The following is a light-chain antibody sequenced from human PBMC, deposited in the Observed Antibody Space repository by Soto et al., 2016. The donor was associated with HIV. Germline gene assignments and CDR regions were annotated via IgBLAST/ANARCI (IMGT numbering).Light chain of an antibody. CDR2: KAS. CDR1: QNINDW. V-gene: IGKV1-5*03. Sequence: DVQMTQSPSTLSASVGDRVTITCRASQNINDWLAWYQQKPGNAPNLLIYKASSLESGVPSRFSGSGAGTEFTLTISSLQPDDFATYYCQHYNNYPYTFGQGTKLEIK. J-gene: IGKJ2*01. CDR3: QHYNNYPYT.